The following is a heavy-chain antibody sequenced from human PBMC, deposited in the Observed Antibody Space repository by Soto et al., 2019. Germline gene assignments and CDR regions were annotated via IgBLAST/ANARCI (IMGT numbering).Heavy chain of an antibody. V-gene: IGHV1-46*01. D-gene: IGHD5-18*01. CDR1: GYTFTSYY. CDR3: ARDLIARYSYGYVYYYGMDV. J-gene: IGHJ6*02. Sequence: QVQLVQSGAEVKKPGASVKVSCKASGYTFTSYYMHWVRQAPGQGLEWMGIINPSGGSTSYAQKFQGRVTMTRDTSTSTAYMELSSLRSEDTAVYYCARDLIARYSYGYVYYYGMDVWGQGTTVTVSS. CDR2: INPSGGST.